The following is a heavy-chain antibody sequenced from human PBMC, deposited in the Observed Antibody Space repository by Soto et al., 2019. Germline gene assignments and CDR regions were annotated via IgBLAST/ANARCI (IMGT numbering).Heavy chain of an antibody. V-gene: IGHV1-18*01. CDR2: ISAYNGNT. CDR3: ARGLRQILTGYSASMDV. J-gene: IGHJ6*02. D-gene: IGHD3-9*01. CDR1: GYTFTSYG. Sequence: ASVKVSCKASGYTFTSYGISWVRQAPGQGLEWMGWISAYNGNTNYAQKLQGRVTMTTDTSTSTAYMELRSLRSDDTAVYYCARGLRQILTGYSASMDVWGQGTTVTVSS.